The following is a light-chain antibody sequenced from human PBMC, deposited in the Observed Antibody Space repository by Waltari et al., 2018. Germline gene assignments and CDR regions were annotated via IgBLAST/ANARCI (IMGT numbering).Light chain of an antibody. CDR1: QSVSSY. Sequence: EIVFAQSPATLSLSPGERATLSCRASQSVSSYLAWYQQKPGQAPRLLIYDASNRATGMPARFSGSGSGADFTLTISSLEPEDVAVYYCQQRSNWPITFGQVTRLEIK. V-gene: IGKV3-11*01. CDR3: QQRSNWPIT. J-gene: IGKJ5*01. CDR2: DAS.